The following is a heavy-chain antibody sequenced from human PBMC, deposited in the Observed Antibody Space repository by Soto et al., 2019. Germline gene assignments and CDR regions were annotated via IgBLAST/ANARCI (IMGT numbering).Heavy chain of an antibody. J-gene: IGHJ4*02. Sequence: QVQLQQWGAGLLKPSETLSLTCAVYGGSFSGYYWSWIRQPPGKGLEWIGEINHSGSTNYNPSLKRRVTISVDTYKNQCSLQLSAVTAADTAVYHCATHRSWGQGTLVTVSS. V-gene: IGHV4-34*01. CDR2: INHSGST. CDR3: ATHRS. CDR1: GGSFSGYY.